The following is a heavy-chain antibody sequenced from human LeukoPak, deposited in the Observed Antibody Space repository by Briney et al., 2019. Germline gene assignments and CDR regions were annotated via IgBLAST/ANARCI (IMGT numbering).Heavy chain of an antibody. V-gene: IGHV1-2*02. CDR2: INPNSGGT. D-gene: IGHD3-22*01. CDR1: GYTFTGYY. J-gene: IGHJ3*02. Sequence: GASVKVSCKASGYTFTGYYMHWVRQAPGQGLEWMGWINPNSGGTNYAQKFQGRVTMTRDTSISTAYMELSRLRSDDTAVYYCARDMIPTTDAFDIWGQGTMVTVSS. CDR3: ARDMIPTTDAFDI.